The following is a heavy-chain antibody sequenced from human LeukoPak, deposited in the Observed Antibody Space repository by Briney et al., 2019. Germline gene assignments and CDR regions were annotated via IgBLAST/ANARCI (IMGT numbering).Heavy chain of an antibody. CDR1: GYSFINYW. Sequence: GASLKISCTVSGYSFINYWIGWVRQMPGRGLECMGIIYPADSDTRYSASFQAQVTFSVDKTINTAYVQWSSLKVSDTAMYYCARLQTVAGILDQWGQGTLVTVSS. CDR2: IYPADSDT. V-gene: IGHV5-51*01. D-gene: IGHD6-19*01. J-gene: IGHJ4*02. CDR3: ARLQTVAGILDQ.